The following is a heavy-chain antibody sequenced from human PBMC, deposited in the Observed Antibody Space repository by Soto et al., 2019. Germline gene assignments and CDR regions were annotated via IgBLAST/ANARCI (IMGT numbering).Heavy chain of an antibody. CDR3: ARAIHYANHAQEWFGP. J-gene: IGHJ5*02. D-gene: IGHD3-16*01. CDR2: ISYNVRT. V-gene: IGHV4-39*02. Sequence: QVRLQESGPGLVKPSETLSLNCTVSGDSISSRSYFWAWIRRSPGEGLEWIATISYNVRTYYNPSLKSPVSTSVDTSKNQFSLKLTSVTAADTATYYCARAIHYANHAQEWFGPWGQGTLVSVSS. CDR1: GDSISSRSYF.